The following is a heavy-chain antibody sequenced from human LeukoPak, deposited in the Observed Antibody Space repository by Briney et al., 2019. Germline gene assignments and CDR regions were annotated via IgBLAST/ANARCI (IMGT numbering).Heavy chain of an antibody. CDR1: GGSISSYY. V-gene: IGHV4-4*08. Sequence: SETLSLTCTVSGGSISSYYWTWIRQPPGRGLEWIGYISSSGSTNYNPSLKSRVTISLDTSKNQFSLKLSSVTAADTAVYYCARDPLDYGGNSGNYWGQGTLVTVSS. J-gene: IGHJ4*02. D-gene: IGHD4-23*01. CDR3: ARDPLDYGGNSGNY. CDR2: ISSSGST.